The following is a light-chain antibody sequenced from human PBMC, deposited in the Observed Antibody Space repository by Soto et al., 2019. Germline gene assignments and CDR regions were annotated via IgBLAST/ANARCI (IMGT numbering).Light chain of an antibody. V-gene: IGLV1-40*01. J-gene: IGLJ2*01. CDR1: TSNIGSIFD. Sequence: QSVLTQPPSVSGAPGQRVTISCTGSTSNIGSIFDVHWYQHLPGAAPKLLIFGNNNRPSGVPDRFSGSKSGTSASLTITGLQPEEEADYYCQSYDNSLAGSVVFGGGIKLTVL. CDR2: GNN. CDR3: QSYDNSLAGSVV.